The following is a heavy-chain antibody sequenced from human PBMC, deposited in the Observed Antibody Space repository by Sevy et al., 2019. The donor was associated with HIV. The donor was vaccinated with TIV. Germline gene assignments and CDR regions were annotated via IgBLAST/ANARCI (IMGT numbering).Heavy chain of an antibody. J-gene: IGHJ4*02. CDR1: GFTFSNYA. V-gene: IGHV3-23*01. D-gene: IGHD3-22*01. CDR2: ISGSGGSGDKT. Sequence: GGSLRLSCAASGFTFSNYAMNWVRQAPGKGLEWVSGISGSGGSGDKTKYADSVKGRFTIYRDDSKNSLYLQLNSLRAEDTAIYYCARKYDSSGYFDYWGQGTLVTVSS. CDR3: ARKYDSSGYFDY.